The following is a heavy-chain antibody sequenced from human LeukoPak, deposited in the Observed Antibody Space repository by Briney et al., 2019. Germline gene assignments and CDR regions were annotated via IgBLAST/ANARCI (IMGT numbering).Heavy chain of an antibody. Sequence: GASVKVSCKASGYTFTSYGISWVRQAPGQGLEWMGGIIPIFGTANYAQKFQGRVTITTDESTSTAYMELSSLRSEDTAVYYCARGVGYYGDLDYWGQGTLVTVSS. D-gene: IGHD4-17*01. V-gene: IGHV1-69*05. CDR3: ARGVGYYGDLDY. J-gene: IGHJ4*02. CDR1: GYTFTSYG. CDR2: IIPIFGTA.